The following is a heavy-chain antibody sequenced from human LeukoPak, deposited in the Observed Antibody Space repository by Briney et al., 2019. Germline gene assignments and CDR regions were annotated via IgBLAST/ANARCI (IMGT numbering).Heavy chain of an antibody. Sequence: ASVKVSCKASGYTFTSYDINWVRQATGQGLEWMGIINPSGGSTSYAQKFQGRVTMTRDTSTSTVYMELSSLRSEDTAVYYCAREEGYYGSGSYLDYWGQGTLVTVSS. J-gene: IGHJ4*02. V-gene: IGHV1-46*01. CDR1: GYTFTSYD. CDR3: AREEGYYGSGSYLDY. CDR2: INPSGGST. D-gene: IGHD3-10*01.